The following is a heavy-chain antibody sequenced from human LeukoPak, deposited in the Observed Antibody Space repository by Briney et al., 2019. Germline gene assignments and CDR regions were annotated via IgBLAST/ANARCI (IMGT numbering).Heavy chain of an antibody. J-gene: IGHJ4*02. D-gene: IGHD2-2*01. V-gene: IGHV3-66*01. CDR2: IYIDGGT. CDR1: GFTVSSKY. Sequence: GGSLRLSCVPSGFTVSSKYMSWVRQAPGKGLEWVSVIYIDGGTYYADSVKGRFTISRDNSKNTLLLQMNSLRAEDTAVYYCARGHYSNRLGGQGALVTVSS. CDR3: ARGHYSNRL.